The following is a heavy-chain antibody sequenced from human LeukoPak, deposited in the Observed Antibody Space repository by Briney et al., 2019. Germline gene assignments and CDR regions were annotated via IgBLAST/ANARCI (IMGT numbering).Heavy chain of an antibody. J-gene: IGHJ4*02. V-gene: IGHV3-74*01. CDR1: GFTFSSYW. Sequence: GGSLRLSCAASGFTFSSYWMHWVRQAPGKGLVWVSRINSDGSSTSYADSVKGRFTISRDNAKNTLYLQMNSLRAEDTAVYYCASLMSRVIVTGDFDNWGQGTLVTVSS. CDR3: ASLMSRVIVTGDFDN. CDR2: INSDGSST. D-gene: IGHD1-14*01.